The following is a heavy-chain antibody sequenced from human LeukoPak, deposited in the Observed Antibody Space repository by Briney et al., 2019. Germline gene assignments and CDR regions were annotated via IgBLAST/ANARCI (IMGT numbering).Heavy chain of an antibody. Sequence: SETLSLTCAVSGDFISGSKWWSWVRQPPGKGLEWIGEISHTGNTNYHPSLKSRVTISVDKSKNQFSLKLNSVTAADTAVYYCARVNDSYGFDYWGQGTLVTVSS. J-gene: IGHJ4*02. CDR3: ARVNDSYGFDY. V-gene: IGHV4-4*02. CDR2: ISHTGNT. CDR1: GDFISGSKW. D-gene: IGHD5-18*01.